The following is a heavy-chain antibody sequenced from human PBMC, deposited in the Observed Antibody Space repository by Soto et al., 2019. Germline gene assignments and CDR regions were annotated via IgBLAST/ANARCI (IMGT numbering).Heavy chain of an antibody. V-gene: IGHV4-34*01. J-gene: IGHJ4*02. Sequence: SETLSLTCAVYGGSFSGYYWSWIRQPPGKGLEWIGEINHSGSTNYNPSLKSRVTISVDTSKNQFSLKLSSVTAADTAVYYCARVPKRGYSYGADYWGQGTLVTVSS. CDR3: ARVPKRGYSYGADY. CDR2: INHSGST. CDR1: GGSFSGYY. D-gene: IGHD5-18*01.